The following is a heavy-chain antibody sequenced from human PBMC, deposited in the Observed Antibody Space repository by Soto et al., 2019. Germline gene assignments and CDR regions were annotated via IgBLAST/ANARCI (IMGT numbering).Heavy chain of an antibody. D-gene: IGHD2-21*01. CDR3: AKATHNDEGTYCAPTSGAAEYFQF. J-gene: IGHJ1*01. CDR1: GFTFSDYA. CDR2: VSGGGGGT. Sequence: EVQLLESGGGLVQPGGSLRLSCAASGFTFSDYAMSWVRQAPGKGLEWVSSVSGGGGGTYYADSVKGRFTSSRDNSKNTLKLQINSLIADDTALYYCAKATHNDEGTYCAPTSGAAEYFQFGGPGTLVDVSS. V-gene: IGHV3-23*01.